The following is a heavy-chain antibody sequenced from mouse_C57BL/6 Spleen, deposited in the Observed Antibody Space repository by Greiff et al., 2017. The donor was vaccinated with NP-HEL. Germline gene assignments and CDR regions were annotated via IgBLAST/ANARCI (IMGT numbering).Heavy chain of an antibody. CDR3: AREIYYDYDGGFDY. CDR2: INPNNGGT. D-gene: IGHD2-4*01. J-gene: IGHJ2*01. V-gene: IGHV1-26*01. CDR1: GYTFTDYY. Sequence: VQLQQSGPELVKPGASVKISCKASGYTFTDYYMNWVKQSHGKSLEWIGDINPNNGGTSYNQKFKGKATLTVDKSSSTAYMELRSLTSEDSAVYYCAREIYYDYDGGFDYWGQGTTLTVSS.